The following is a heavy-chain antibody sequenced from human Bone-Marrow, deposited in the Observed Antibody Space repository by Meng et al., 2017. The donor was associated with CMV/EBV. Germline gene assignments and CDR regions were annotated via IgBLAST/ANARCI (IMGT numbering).Heavy chain of an antibody. D-gene: IGHD6-13*01. CDR3: ASQGFSPGSSTRWNNWFDP. Sequence: GGSLRLSCAASGFTFSSYAMSWVRQAPGKGLEWVSAISGSGGSTYYADSVKGRFTISRDNSKNTLYLQMNSLRAEDTAVYYCASQGFSPGSSTRWNNWFDPWGQGTLVTVSS. CDR1: GFTFSSYA. V-gene: IGHV3-23*01. J-gene: IGHJ5*02. CDR2: ISGSGGST.